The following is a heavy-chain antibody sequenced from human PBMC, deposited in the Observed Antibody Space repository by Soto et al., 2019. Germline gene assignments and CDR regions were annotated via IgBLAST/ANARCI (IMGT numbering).Heavy chain of an antibody. D-gene: IGHD1-20*01. CDR1: GYTFTSYA. V-gene: IGHV1-3*05. Sequence: QVQLVQSVPEEKKPGASVKVSCKASGYTFTSYAMHRVRQAPGQRLEWMGRINAGNGNTKYSQKFQRRVTITRDTAARTASMALSIMRSEDTAVYYCARDKITVILVCWAQGTLVSV. CDR2: INAGNGNT. CDR3: ARDKITVILVC. J-gene: IGHJ4*02.